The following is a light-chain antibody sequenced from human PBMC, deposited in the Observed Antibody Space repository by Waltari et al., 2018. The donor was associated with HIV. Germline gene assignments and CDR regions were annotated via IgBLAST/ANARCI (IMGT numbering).Light chain of an antibody. V-gene: IGKV3-15*01. J-gene: IGKJ4*01. Sequence: VMTQSPATLSASPGQRATLSCRASQSVSSYLAWYQQKPGQAPRLLIYGASTRATGIPARFSGSGSGTEFTLTISSLQSEDFAIYYCQQYNKWPRWTFGGGTKVEVK. CDR2: GAS. CDR1: QSVSSY. CDR3: QQYNKWPRWT.